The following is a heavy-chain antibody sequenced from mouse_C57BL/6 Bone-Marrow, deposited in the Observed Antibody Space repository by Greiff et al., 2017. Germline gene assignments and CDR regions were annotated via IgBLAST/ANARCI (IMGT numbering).Heavy chain of an antibody. D-gene: IGHD1-1*01. CDR3: APYYYGSSPFYFDY. Sequence: QVQLQQPGAELVKPGASVKLSCKASGYTFTSYWMHWVKQRPGQGLEWIGMIHPNSGSTNYNEKFKSKATLTVDKSSSTAYMQLSSLTSEDSAVYYCAPYYYGSSPFYFDYWGQGTTLTVSS. CDR2: IHPNSGST. J-gene: IGHJ2*01. CDR1: GYTFTSYW. V-gene: IGHV1-64*01.